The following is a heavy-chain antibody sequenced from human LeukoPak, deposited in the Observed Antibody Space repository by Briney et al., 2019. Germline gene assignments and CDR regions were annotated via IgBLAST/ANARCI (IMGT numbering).Heavy chain of an antibody. Sequence: PSGTLSLTCAVSGGSISSSNWWSWVRQAPGKGLEWIGEISQSGSTNYNPSLKSRVTISVDKSKNQFSLNLNSVTAADTAVYYCARDWRVTTGAEYFQHWGPGTLVIVSS. D-gene: IGHD4-17*01. J-gene: IGHJ1*01. V-gene: IGHV4-4*02. CDR3: ARDWRVTTGAEYFQH. CDR1: GGSISSSNW. CDR2: ISQSGST.